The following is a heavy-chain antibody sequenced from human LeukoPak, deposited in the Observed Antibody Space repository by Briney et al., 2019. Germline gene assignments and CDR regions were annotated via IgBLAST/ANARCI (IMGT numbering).Heavy chain of an antibody. Sequence: PGGSLRLSCAASGFTFSSYSMNWVRQAPGKGLEWVSSITNSGSYIYYADSVKGRFTISRDNAKNSLYLQMNSLRAEDTAVYYCARTGREYYGSGSYYLFDYWGQGTLVTVSS. V-gene: IGHV3-21*01. D-gene: IGHD3-10*01. CDR2: ITNSGSYI. CDR3: ARTGREYYGSGSYYLFDY. CDR1: GFTFSSYS. J-gene: IGHJ4*02.